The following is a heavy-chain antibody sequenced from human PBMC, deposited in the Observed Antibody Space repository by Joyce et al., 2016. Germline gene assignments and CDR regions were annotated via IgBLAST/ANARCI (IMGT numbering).Heavy chain of an antibody. Sequence: EVQLVESGGTLVQPGGSLRLSCAASRFPFSSYWMHWVRQAPGKGLVWVSRSNTDGSSTSYADSVKGRFTISRDNAKNTLYLQMNSLRADDTAVYYCTRELITTYHYYGMDVWGQGTTVTVSS. CDR2: SNTDGSST. CDR3: TRELITTYHYYGMDV. D-gene: IGHD3-3*01. J-gene: IGHJ6*02. CDR1: RFPFSSYW. V-gene: IGHV3-74*01.